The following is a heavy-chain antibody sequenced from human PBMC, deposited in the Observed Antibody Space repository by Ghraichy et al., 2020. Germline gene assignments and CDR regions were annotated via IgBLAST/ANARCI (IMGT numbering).Heavy chain of an antibody. Sequence: LRLSCTVSGGSISSGGYYWSWIRQHPGKGLEWIGYIYYSGSTYYNPSLKSRVTISVDTSKNQFSLKLSSVTAADTAVYYCARAGATIFGVVINYYFDYWGQGTLVTVSS. D-gene: IGHD3-3*01. CDR1: GGSISSGGYY. V-gene: IGHV4-31*03. CDR3: ARAGATIFGVVINYYFDY. J-gene: IGHJ4*02. CDR2: IYYSGST.